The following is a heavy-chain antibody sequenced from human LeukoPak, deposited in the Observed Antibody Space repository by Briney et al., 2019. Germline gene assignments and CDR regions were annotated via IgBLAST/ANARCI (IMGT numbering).Heavy chain of an antibody. V-gene: IGHV1-69*13. CDR3: ARGRPSYGSMDFDY. D-gene: IGHD3-10*01. CDR2: IIPIFGTA. CDR1: GGTFISYA. J-gene: IGHJ4*02. Sequence: ASVKVSCKASGGTFISYAISWVRQAPGQGLEWMGGIIPIFGTANYAQKFQGRVTITADESTSTAYMELSSLRSEDTAVYYCARGRPSYGSMDFDYWGQGTLVTVSS.